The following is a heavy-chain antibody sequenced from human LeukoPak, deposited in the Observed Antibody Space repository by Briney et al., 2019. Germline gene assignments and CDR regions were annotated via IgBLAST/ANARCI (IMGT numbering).Heavy chain of an antibody. CDR1: GFTFSSYG. V-gene: IGHV3-30*18. CDR2: ISYDGSNK. D-gene: IGHD4-17*01. J-gene: IGHJ4*02. Sequence: GRSLRLSCAASGFTFSSYGMHWVRQAPGKGLEWVAVISYDGSNKYYADSVKGRFTISRDNSKNTLYLQMNSLRAEDTAVYYCAKVMSSDYGDYAGPFDYWGQGTLVTVSS. CDR3: AKVMSSDYGDYAGPFDY.